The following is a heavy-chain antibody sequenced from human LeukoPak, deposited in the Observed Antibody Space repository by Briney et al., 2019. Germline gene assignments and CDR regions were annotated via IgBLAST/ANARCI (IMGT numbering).Heavy chain of an antibody. CDR2: ISGNGDIT. J-gene: IGHJ4*02. CDR3: TRGVVTTVTFFDY. V-gene: IGHV3-23*01. CDR1: GFTFSHYA. D-gene: IGHD4-17*01. Sequence: PGGSLRLSCAASGFTFSHYAMSWVRQAPGKGLEWVSAISGNGDITYYTDSVKGRFTISRDNSKNTLYLQMNSLKTEDTAVYYCTRGVVTTVTFFDYWGQGTLVTVSS.